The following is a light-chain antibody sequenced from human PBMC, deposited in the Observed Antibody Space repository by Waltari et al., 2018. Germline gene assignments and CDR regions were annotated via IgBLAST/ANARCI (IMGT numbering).Light chain of an antibody. CDR1: QGISNY. Sequence: DIQLTQSPSFLSASVGDRVTITCRASQGISNYLAWYQQKPGKAPKLLISAASTLQSGVPSRFSGSGSETEFTLTIISLQPEDFATYFCLQLNSYPLTFGGGTNVEIK. CDR3: LQLNSYPLT. J-gene: IGKJ4*01. CDR2: AAS. V-gene: IGKV1-9*01.